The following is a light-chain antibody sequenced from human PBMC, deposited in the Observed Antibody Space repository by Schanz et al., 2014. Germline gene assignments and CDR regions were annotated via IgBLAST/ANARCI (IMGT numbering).Light chain of an antibody. CDR3: QQYGSPPLT. CDR1: QSVSSN. Sequence: EIVLTQSPGTLSLSPGERATLSCRASQSVSSNLAWYQQKPGQAPRLLIYGAYTRATGIPARFSGSGSGTEFTLTISSLQSEDFAVYYCQQYGSPPLTFGGGTKVEIK. CDR2: GAY. V-gene: IGKV3-15*01. J-gene: IGKJ4*01.